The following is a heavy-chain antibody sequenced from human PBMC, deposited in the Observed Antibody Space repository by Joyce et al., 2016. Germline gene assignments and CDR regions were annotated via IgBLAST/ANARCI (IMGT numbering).Heavy chain of an antibody. CDR3: AREARMQLTYYYFGLDV. J-gene: IGHJ6*02. CDR1: GFMFSSYW. Sequence: EVQLVESGGRLVQPGGSLRLSCAASGFMFSSYWRIWVRQAPGKGLEWVANINQDGSEKNYVDSVKGRFTISRDNAKKSQYLQMNSLRAEDTAVYYCAREARMQLTYYYFGLDVWGQGTTVVVSS. D-gene: IGHD5-18*01. V-gene: IGHV3-7*01. CDR2: INQDGSEK.